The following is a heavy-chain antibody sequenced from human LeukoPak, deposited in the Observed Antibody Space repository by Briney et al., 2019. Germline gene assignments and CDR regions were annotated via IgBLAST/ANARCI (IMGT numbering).Heavy chain of an antibody. J-gene: IGHJ5*02. CDR1: GYTFTDYD. D-gene: IGHD3-10*01. V-gene: IGHV1-8*01. CDR3: ATSESGRSWDWFAP. CDR2: INTNSGDT. Sequence: ASVKVSCKASGYTFTDYDINWVQQAPGQGLEWMGWINTNSGDTDYAQNFQGRVTMTTKTSISTVYMELSSLRSEDTAIYYCATSESGRSWDWFAPWGQGTLVTVSS.